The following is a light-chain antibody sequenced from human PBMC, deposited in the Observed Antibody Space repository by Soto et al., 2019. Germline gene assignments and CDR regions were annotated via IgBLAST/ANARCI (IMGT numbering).Light chain of an antibody. CDR3: QQYGGSPRT. J-gene: IGKJ1*01. V-gene: IGKV3-20*01. CDR1: QNINNNY. CDR2: GAS. Sequence: EIVLTQSPGTLSLSPGERATLSCRASQNINNNYLAWYQQKRGQAPRLLIYGASSRATGIPDRFSGSGSGTDFTLTISRLEPEDFAVNYCQQYGGSPRTFGQGTKVEIK.